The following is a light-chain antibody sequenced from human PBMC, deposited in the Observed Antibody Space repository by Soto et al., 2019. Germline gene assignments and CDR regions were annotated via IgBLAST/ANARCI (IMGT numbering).Light chain of an antibody. CDR2: AAS. CDR1: QTISNY. Sequence: DIQMTQSPSSLSASLGGRVTITCRASQTISNYLNWYQQKSGRAPELLVYAASNLQSGVPSRFTGSGSGTHFTLTISGLEPADFATYFCQQRYNTPITFGQGTRLEIK. CDR3: QQRYNTPIT. J-gene: IGKJ5*01. V-gene: IGKV1-39*01.